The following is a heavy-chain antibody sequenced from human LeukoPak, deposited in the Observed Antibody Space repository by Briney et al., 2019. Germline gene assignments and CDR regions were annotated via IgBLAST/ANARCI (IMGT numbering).Heavy chain of an antibody. V-gene: IGHV3-48*04. CDR1: GFTFSSYW. CDR2: ISSSGSTI. CDR3: AREDYYGSGSYGHGWFDP. J-gene: IGHJ5*02. Sequence: PGGSLRLSCAASGFTFSSYWMSWVRQAPGKGLEWVSYISSSGSTIYYADSVKGRFTISRDNAKNSLYLQMNSLRAEDTAVYYCAREDYYGSGSYGHGWFDPWGQGTLVTVSS. D-gene: IGHD3-10*01.